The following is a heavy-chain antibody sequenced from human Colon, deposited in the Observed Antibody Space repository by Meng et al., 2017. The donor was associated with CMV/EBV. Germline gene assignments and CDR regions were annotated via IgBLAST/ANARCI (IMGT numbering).Heavy chain of an antibody. Sequence: GGSLRLSCEASGFSFSSYSMNWVRQAPGKGLEWVAYLSGSLTIIDYADSVQGRFTISRDNSKNTLYLQMNSLRAEDTAVYYCAKDLWTTGTYFDYWGQGTLVTVSS. D-gene: IGHD1-1*01. J-gene: IGHJ4*02. CDR1: GFSFSSYS. CDR3: AKDLWTTGTYFDY. CDR2: LSGSLTII. V-gene: IGHV3-48*01.